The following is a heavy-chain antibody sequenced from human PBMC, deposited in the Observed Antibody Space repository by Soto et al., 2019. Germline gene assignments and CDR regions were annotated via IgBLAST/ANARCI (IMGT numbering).Heavy chain of an antibody. CDR2: IKQDGSEK. CDR1: GFTFSSYW. D-gene: IGHD3-3*01. Sequence: GGSLRLSCAASGFTFSSYWMSWVRQAPGKGLEWVANIKQDGSEKYYVDSVKGRFTISRDNAKNSLYLQMNSLRAEDTAVYYCARAVNRSYHTYYDFWSGYYTQPYYYYYMDVWGKGTTVTVSS. J-gene: IGHJ6*03. CDR3: ARAVNRSYHTYYDFWSGYYTQPYYYYYMDV. V-gene: IGHV3-7*01.